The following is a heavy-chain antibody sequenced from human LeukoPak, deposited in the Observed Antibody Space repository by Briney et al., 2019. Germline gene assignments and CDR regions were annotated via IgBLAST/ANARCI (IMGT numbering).Heavy chain of an antibody. CDR2: INHLGNT. Sequence: SETLSLTCAVSDGPFGGDYWTWIRQPPGEGPEWIGEINHLGNTNYNPSLKSRVTISVETSKRQFSLKLTSVTAADTAVYYCARGGNVLVVTQKRKKPLDLWGQGTRVTVSS. J-gene: IGHJ5*02. D-gene: IGHD3-22*01. CDR1: DGPFGGDY. CDR3: ARGGNVLVVTQKRKKPLDL. V-gene: IGHV4-34*01.